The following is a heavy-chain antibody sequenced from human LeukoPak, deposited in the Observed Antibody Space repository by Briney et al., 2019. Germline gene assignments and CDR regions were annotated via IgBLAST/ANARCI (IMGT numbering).Heavy chain of an antibody. Sequence: PSETLSLTCTVSGGSISSGDYYWGWIRQPPGKGLEWIGNIYYTGSTYYNPSLKSRVTISVDTSKNQFSLKLSSVTAADTAVYYCARGPYSGSYYFDYWGQGTLVTVSS. D-gene: IGHD1-26*01. CDR3: ARGPYSGSYYFDY. CDR2: IYYTGST. CDR1: GGSISSGDYY. J-gene: IGHJ4*02. V-gene: IGHV4-39*07.